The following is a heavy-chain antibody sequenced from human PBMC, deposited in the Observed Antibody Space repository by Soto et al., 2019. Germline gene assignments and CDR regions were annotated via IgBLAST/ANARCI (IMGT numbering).Heavy chain of an antibody. Sequence: QLQLVQSGAEVERPGASVRVSCKAYGYPFSKYGISWIRQAPGQGLEWMGWIKPDNGDTNYAQKFQGRVTMTTDTSSHTAYMERSSLRSDDTAVYYCAPSYDSAFDPWGKGTLVSVSS. J-gene: IGHJ5*02. CDR2: IKPDNGDT. CDR1: GYPFSKYG. CDR3: APSYDSAFDP. V-gene: IGHV1-18*04. D-gene: IGHD5-12*01.